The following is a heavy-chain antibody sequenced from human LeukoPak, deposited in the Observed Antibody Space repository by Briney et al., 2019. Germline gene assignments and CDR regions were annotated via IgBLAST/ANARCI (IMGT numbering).Heavy chain of an antibody. Sequence: SETLSLTCAVYGGSFSGYYWSWIRQPPGKGLEWIGEINHSGSTNYNPSLKGRVTISVDTSKNQFSLKLSSVTAADTAVYYCARVSSSWYFDYWGQGTLVTVSS. CDR3: ARVSSSWYFDY. CDR1: GGSFSGYY. J-gene: IGHJ4*02. V-gene: IGHV4-34*01. CDR2: INHSGST. D-gene: IGHD6-13*01.